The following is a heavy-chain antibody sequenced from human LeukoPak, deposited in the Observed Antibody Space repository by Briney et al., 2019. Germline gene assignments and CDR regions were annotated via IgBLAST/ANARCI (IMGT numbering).Heavy chain of an antibody. CDR1: GFTFSSYL. J-gene: IGHJ4*02. CDR2: INEDGSEK. Sequence: GGSLRLSCAASGFTFSSYLMTWVRQAPGTGLESVASINEDGSEKYYLDSVKGRFTISRDNAKNSLYLQMNSLRAEDTAVYYCAREVGDYVGFDYWGQGTLVTVSS. V-gene: IGHV3-7*01. D-gene: IGHD4-17*01. CDR3: AREVGDYVGFDY.